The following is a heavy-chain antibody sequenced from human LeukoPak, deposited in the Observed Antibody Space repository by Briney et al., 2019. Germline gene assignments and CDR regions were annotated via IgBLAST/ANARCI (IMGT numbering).Heavy chain of an antibody. CDR3: ARGSGDIVGDAEGAFDI. J-gene: IGHJ3*02. CDR2: IIPIFGTA. CDR1: GGTFSSYA. V-gene: IGHV1-69*13. Sequence: SVKVSCKASGGTFSSYAISWVRQAPGQGLEWMGGIIPIFGTANYAQKFQGRVTITADESTSTAYMELSSLSSEDTAVYYCARGSGDIVGDAEGAFDIWGQGTMVTVSS. D-gene: IGHD5-12*01.